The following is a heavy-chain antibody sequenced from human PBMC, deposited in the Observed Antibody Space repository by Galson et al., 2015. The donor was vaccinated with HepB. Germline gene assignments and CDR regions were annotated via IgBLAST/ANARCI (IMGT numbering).Heavy chain of an antibody. CDR3: ARGVNWFDS. CDR2: TYYRSKWYN. J-gene: IGHJ5*01. CDR1: GDSVSSTSVA. Sequence: CAISGDSVSSTSVAWDWIRQSPSRGLEWLGRTYYRSKWYNGYAVSVKSRITINADTSKNQFSLQLNSVTPEDTAVYYCARGVNWFDSWGQGTLVTVSS. V-gene: IGHV6-1*01.